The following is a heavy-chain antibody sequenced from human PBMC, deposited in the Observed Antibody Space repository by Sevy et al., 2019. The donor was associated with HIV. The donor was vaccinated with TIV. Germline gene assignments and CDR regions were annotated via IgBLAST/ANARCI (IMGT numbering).Heavy chain of an antibody. CDR2: FDPEDSER. J-gene: IGHJ4*02. CDR3: AITKDYYDSSARPFDY. D-gene: IGHD3-22*01. CDR1: GYTLSQVS. Sequence: ASVKVSCKVSGYTLSQVSMHWVRQVPGKGLEWMGSFDPEDSERIYAQKFQGRLTMTEDTSTDTAYMELSSLKSEDTAVFYCAITKDYYDSSARPFDYWGQGTLVTVSS. V-gene: IGHV1-24*01.